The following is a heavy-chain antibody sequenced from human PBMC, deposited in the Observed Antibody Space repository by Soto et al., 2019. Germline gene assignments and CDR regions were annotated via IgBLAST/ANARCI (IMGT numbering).Heavy chain of an antibody. CDR3: ARIAAAGHRLPYYYYGMDV. V-gene: IGHV1-18*01. CDR1: GYTFTSYG. D-gene: IGHD6-13*01. J-gene: IGHJ6*02. Sequence: ASVKVSCKASGYTFTSYGISWVRQAPGQGLDWMGWISAYNGNTNYAQKLQGRVTMTTDTSTSTAYMELRSLRSDDTAVYYCARIAAAGHRLPYYYYGMDVWGQGTTVTVSS. CDR2: ISAYNGNT.